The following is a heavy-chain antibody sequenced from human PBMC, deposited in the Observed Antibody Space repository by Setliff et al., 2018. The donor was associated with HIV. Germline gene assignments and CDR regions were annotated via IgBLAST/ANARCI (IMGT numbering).Heavy chain of an antibody. D-gene: IGHD3-22*01. CDR3: ARVLDYYDSSPYYFDY. Sequence: PSETLSLTCTVSGASIRSFHWSWIRQPPGKGLEWIGYIYYSGSANYTPSLKSRVTISLDTSKSQFSLKLSPVTAADTAMYYCARVLDYYDSSPYYFDYWGQGTLVTVSS. J-gene: IGHJ4*02. V-gene: IGHV4-59*01. CDR2: IYYSGSA. CDR1: GASIRSFH.